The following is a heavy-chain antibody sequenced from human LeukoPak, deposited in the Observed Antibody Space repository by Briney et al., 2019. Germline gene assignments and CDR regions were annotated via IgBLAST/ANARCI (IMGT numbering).Heavy chain of an antibody. D-gene: IGHD3-22*01. CDR3: ARETISYYYDSSGYYYDY. Sequence: NPSETLSLTCTVSGGSISSGSYYWSWIRQPAGKGLEWIVRSYTSGSTNYNPSLKSLVTISVDTSKNQFSLKLSSVTAADTAVYYCARETISYYYDSSGYYYDYWGQGTLVTVSS. CDR2: SYTSGST. V-gene: IGHV4-61*02. J-gene: IGHJ4*02. CDR1: GGSISSGSYY.